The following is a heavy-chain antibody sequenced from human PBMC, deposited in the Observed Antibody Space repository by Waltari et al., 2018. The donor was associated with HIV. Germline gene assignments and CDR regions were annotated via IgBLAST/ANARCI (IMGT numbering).Heavy chain of an antibody. V-gene: IGHV5-51*01. CDR2: IYPGDSDT. D-gene: IGHD2-15*01. J-gene: IGHJ6*03. Sequence: EVQLVQSGAEVKKPGESLKISCKGSGYSFTSYWIGWVRQMPGKGLEWMGIIYPGDSDTRYSPSFQGQVTISADKSISTAYLQWSSLKASDTAMYYCARHEAAVVVAASPYYYYYMDVWGKGTTVTVSS. CDR1: GYSFTSYW. CDR3: ARHEAAVVVAASPYYYYYMDV.